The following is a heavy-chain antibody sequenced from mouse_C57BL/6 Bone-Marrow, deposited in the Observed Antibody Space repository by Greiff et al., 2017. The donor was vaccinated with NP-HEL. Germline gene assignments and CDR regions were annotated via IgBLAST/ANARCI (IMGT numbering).Heavy chain of an antibody. V-gene: IGHV1-80*01. J-gene: IGHJ2*01. CDR1: GYAFSSYW. CDR2: IYPGDGDT. CDR3: ARYYGSSYYFDY. D-gene: IGHD1-1*01. Sequence: VQLQQSGAELVKPGASVKISCKASGYAFSSYWMNWVKQRPGKGLEWIGKIYPGDGDTNYNGKFKGKATLTADKSSSTAYMQLSSLTSEDSAVYFCARYYGSSYYFDYWGQGTTLTVSS.